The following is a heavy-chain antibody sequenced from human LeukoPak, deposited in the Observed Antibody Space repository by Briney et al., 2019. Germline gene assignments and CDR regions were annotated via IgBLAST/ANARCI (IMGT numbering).Heavy chain of an antibody. J-gene: IGHJ4*02. V-gene: IGHV4-39*01. CDR3: ARKIMVRGVIITTVYFDY. D-gene: IGHD3-10*01. CDR1: GGSISSSSYY. CDR2: IYYSGST. Sequence: SETLSLTCTVSGGSISSSSYYWGWIRQPPGKGLEWIGSIYYSGSTYYNPSLKSRVTISVDTSKNQFSPKLSSVTAADTAVYYCARKIMVRGVIITTVYFDYWGQGTLVTVSS.